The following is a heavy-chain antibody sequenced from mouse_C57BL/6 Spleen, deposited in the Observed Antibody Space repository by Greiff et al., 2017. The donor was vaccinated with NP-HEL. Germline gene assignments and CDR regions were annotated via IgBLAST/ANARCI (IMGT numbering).Heavy chain of an antibody. CDR2: INPYNGDT. D-gene: IGHD2-3*01. CDR1: GYSFTGYF. V-gene: IGHV1-20*01. J-gene: IGHJ1*03. CDR3: AREGDTDGYYRYFDV. Sequence: VQLQQSGPELVKPGDSVKISCKASGYSFTGYFMNWVMQSHGKSLEWIGRINPYNGDTFYNQKFKGKATLTVDKSSSTAHMELRSLTSEDSAVYYCAREGDTDGYYRYFDVWGTGTTVTVSS.